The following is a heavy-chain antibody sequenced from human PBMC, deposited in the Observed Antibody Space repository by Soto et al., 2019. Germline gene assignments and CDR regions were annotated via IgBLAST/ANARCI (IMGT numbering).Heavy chain of an antibody. J-gene: IGHJ6*02. CDR3: ARGWDFWSGYYYGRGDYYYGMDV. D-gene: IGHD3-3*01. CDR2: MSFDGTEK. Sequence: GGSLRLSCKTSTVYFAIYVIYWVRQAPGRGLEWLAYMSFDGTEKYHADSVKGRLTMSKDQSESETTFFFLMDTLEGDDTAVYYCARGWDFWSGYYYGRGDYYYGMDVWGQGTTVTVSS. V-gene: IGHV3-30*19. CDR1: TVYFAIYV.